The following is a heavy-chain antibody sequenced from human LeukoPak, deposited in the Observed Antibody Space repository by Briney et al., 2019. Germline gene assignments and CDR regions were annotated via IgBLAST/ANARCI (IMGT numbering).Heavy chain of an antibody. CDR2: INHSGST. V-gene: IGHV4-34*01. CDR3: ARVSGSNWLDY. D-gene: IGHD1-26*01. J-gene: IGHJ4*02. CDR1: GGSFSAYY. Sequence: SETLSLTCAVSGGSFSAYYWSWIRQPPGKGLEWIGEINHSGSTYYNPSLKSRVTISVDTSKNQFSLNLGSVTAADTAVYCCARVSGSNWLDYWGQGTLVTVSS.